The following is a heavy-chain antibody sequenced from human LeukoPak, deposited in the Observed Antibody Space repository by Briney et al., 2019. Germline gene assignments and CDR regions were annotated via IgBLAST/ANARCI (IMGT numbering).Heavy chain of an antibody. Sequence: AGGSLRLSCAASGFTFSSYWMHWVRQAPGKGLEWVAFIRYDGSNEYYADSVKGRFTISRDNSKSTLYLQMKSLRVEDTALYYCVKQVFGETGYFDSWGQGTLVSVST. V-gene: IGHV3-30*02. CDR1: GFTFSSYW. CDR3: VKQVFGETGYFDS. D-gene: IGHD3-10*01. CDR2: IRYDGSNE. J-gene: IGHJ4*02.